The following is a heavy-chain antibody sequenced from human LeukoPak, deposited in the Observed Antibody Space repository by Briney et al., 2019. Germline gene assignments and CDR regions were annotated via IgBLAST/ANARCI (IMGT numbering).Heavy chain of an antibody. CDR1: GFTFSNAW. CDR3: TTDHRIRDDYGGRFDP. D-gene: IGHD4-23*01. CDR2: IKGKTDGGTT. Sequence: KPGGSLRLSCAASGFTFSNAWMSWVRQAPGKGLEWVGRIKGKTDGGTTDYAAPVKGRFTISRDDSKNTLYLQMNSLKTEDTAVYYCTTDHRIRDDYGGRFDPWGQGTLVTVSS. J-gene: IGHJ5*02. V-gene: IGHV3-15*01.